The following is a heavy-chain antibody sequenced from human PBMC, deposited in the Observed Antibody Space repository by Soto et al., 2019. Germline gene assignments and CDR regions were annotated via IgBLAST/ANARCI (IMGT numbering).Heavy chain of an antibody. J-gene: IGHJ4*02. CDR3: ARAWGFYFDF. CDR2: IYYTGTT. D-gene: IGHD1-26*01. Sequence: SETLSLTCTVSGDSISSSSYYWGWVRQPPEKGLEWIGSIYYTGTTYYNPSLKSRVTISVDTSKNQFSLKLSSVTAAETAVYYCARAWGFYFDFWARGILVT. V-gene: IGHV4-39*01. CDR1: GDSISSSSYY.